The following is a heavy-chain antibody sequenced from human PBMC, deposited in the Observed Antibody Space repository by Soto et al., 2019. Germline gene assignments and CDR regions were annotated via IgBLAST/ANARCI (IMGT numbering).Heavy chain of an antibody. CDR2: ISGSGGST. CDR1: GVTLSSYA. Sequence: XGSLRLSCAASGVTLSSYAMSWVRQAPGKGLEWVSAISGSGGSTYYADSVKGRFTISRDNSKNTLYLQMNSLRAEDTAVYYCAKSGDTMIVVVNDAFDIWGQGTMVTVSS. CDR3: AKSGDTMIVVVNDAFDI. D-gene: IGHD3-22*01. J-gene: IGHJ3*02. V-gene: IGHV3-23*01.